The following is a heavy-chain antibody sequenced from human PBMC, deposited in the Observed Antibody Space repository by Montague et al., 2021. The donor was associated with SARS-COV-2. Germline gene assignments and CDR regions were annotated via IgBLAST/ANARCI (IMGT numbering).Heavy chain of an antibody. V-gene: IGHV3-23*01. J-gene: IGHJ5*02. CDR1: GFTFSGYA. CDR3: ARYWGTHLGENWFDP. D-gene: IGHD2-21*01. Sequence: SLRLSCAASGFTFSGYAMSWVRQAPGKGLEWVSGIRGSGSSTNYADSVKGQFTIPRDNSKNTLYLQMNSLRAEDTAVYYCARYWGTHLGENWFDPWGQGTLVTVSS. CDR2: IRGSGSST.